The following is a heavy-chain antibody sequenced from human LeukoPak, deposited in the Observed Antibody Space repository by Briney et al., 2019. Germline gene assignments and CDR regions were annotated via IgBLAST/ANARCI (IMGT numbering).Heavy chain of an antibody. D-gene: IGHD2-15*01. CDR2: LNTKTGAT. CDR3: ARGVVALPN. CDR1: GYKLTDKW. J-gene: IGHJ4*02. Sequence: ASVTVSCKAFGYKLTDKWIHWVRQAPGQGLEWMGWLNTKTGATNIAQKFQGRVTLTRDTSVNTAYIEVTRLSSDDTAVYFCARGVVALPNWGQGTLVTVSS. V-gene: IGHV1-2*02.